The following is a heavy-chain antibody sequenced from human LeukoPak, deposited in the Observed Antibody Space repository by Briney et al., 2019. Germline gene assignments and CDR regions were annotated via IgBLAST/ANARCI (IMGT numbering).Heavy chain of an antibody. J-gene: IGHJ3*02. V-gene: IGHV4-59*01. CDR1: GGSISSYY. CDR2: IYYSGST. Sequence: SETLSLTCTVSGGSISSYYWSWIRQPPGKGLEWIGYIYYSGSTNYNPSLKSRVTISVDTSKNQFSLKLSSVTAADTAVYYCARLDTYYYDTAPTYAFDIWGQGTLVTVSS. D-gene: IGHD3-22*01. CDR3: ARLDTYYYDTAPTYAFDI.